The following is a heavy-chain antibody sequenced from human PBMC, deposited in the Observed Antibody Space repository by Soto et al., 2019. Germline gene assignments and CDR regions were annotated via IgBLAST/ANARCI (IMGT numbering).Heavy chain of an antibody. J-gene: IGHJ4*02. CDR3: ARVVVPAAQLDY. CDR2: IYYSGST. CDR1: GGSISSSSYY. V-gene: IGHV4-39*01. Sequence: SETLSLTCSVSGGSISSSSYYWGWIRQPPGKGLEWIGSIYYSGSTYYNPSLKSRVTISVDTSKNQFSLKLSSVTAADTAVYYCARVVVPAAQLDYWAREPWSPSP. D-gene: IGHD2-2*01.